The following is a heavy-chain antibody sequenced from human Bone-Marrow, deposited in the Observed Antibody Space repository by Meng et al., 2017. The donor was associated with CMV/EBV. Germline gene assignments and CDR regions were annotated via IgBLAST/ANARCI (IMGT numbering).Heavy chain of an antibody. Sequence: GGSLRLSCAASGFTVSSNYMSWVRQAPGKGLEWVSVIYSGGSTYYADSVKGRFTISRDNSKNTLYLQMNSLRAEDTAVYYCARERGIAVAGIVGRELLKLGVDYWGQGTLVTVSS. CDR1: GFTVSSNY. V-gene: IGHV3-53*01. J-gene: IGHJ4*02. D-gene: IGHD6-19*01. CDR3: ARERGIAVAGIVGRELLKLGVDY. CDR2: IYSGGST.